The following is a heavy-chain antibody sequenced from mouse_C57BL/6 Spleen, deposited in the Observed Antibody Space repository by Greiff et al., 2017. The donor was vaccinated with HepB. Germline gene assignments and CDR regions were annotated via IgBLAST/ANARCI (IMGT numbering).Heavy chain of an antibody. CDR1: GYTFTTYP. Sequence: QVQLKESGAELVKPGASVKMSCKASGYTFTTYPIEWMKQNHGKSLEWIGNFHPYNDDTKYNEKFKGKATLTVEKSSSTVYLELSRLTSDDSAVYYCARRASGSSYEYFDVWGTGTTVTVSS. CDR2: FHPYNDDT. D-gene: IGHD1-1*01. V-gene: IGHV1-47*01. CDR3: ARRASGSSYEYFDV. J-gene: IGHJ1*03.